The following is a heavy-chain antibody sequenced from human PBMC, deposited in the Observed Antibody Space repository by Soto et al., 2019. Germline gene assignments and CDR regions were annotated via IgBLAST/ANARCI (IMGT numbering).Heavy chain of an antibody. V-gene: IGHV3-23*01. D-gene: IGHD3-16*02. CDR2: ISGSGDIT. CDR1: GFTFSSYA. J-gene: IGHJ6*02. Sequence: RLSCAASGFTFSSYAMSWVRQAPGKGLEWVSTISGSGDITYYADSVKGRFTVSRDNSKNTLYLQMNSLRAEDTAVYYCAKKTRLGELSPYYYYYGMDVRGQGTTVTVSS. CDR3: AKKTRLGELSPYYYYYGMDV.